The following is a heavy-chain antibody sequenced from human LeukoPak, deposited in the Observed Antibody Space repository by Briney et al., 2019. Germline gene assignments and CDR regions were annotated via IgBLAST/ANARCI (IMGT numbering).Heavy chain of an antibody. CDR2: ISSSSSYI. CDR3: ARGIAAVYDY. V-gene: IGHV3-21*01. D-gene: IGHD6-13*01. J-gene: IGHJ4*02. Sequence: GGSLRLPCAASGFTFSSYSMNWVRQAPGKGLEWVSSISSSSSYIYYADSVKGRFTISRDNAKNSLYLQMNSLRAEDTAVYYCARGIAAVYDYWGQGTLVTVSS. CDR1: GFTFSSYS.